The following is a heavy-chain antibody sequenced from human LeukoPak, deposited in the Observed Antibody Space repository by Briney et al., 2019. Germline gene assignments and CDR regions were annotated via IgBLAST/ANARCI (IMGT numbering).Heavy chain of an antibody. CDR3: AVTGRLLWFGESENWFDP. CDR1: GGSFSGYY. Sequence: SETLSLTCAVYGGSFSGYYWSWIRQPPGKGLEWIGEINHSGSTNYNPSLKSRVTISADTSKNQFSLKLSSVTAADTAVYYCAVTGRLLWFGESENWFDPWGQGTLVTVSS. CDR2: INHSGST. D-gene: IGHD3-10*01. V-gene: IGHV4-34*01. J-gene: IGHJ5*02.